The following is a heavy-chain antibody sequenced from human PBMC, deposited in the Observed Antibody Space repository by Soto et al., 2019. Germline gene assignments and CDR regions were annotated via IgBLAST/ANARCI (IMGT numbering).Heavy chain of an antibody. D-gene: IGHD3-3*01. CDR3: ARVRDWFDP. V-gene: IGHV4-34*01. CDR1: GGSFSGYY. Sequence: LSLTCAVYGGSFSGYYWNWIRQPPGKGLEWIGEIDHSGYTNYNPSLKSRVTISVDTSKNQLSLRLTSVTAADTAVYYCARVRDWFDPWGQGTLVTVSS. CDR2: IDHSGYT. J-gene: IGHJ5*02.